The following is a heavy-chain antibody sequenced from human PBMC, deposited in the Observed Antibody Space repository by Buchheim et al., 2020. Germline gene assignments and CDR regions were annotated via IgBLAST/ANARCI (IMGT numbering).Heavy chain of an antibody. V-gene: IGHV3-30*03. Sequence: QVQLVESGGGGSHPGGPLRLPCEAFGSTSITFACPGAPQAPGKGRGWVPVLSYDGRKKYNAAPVRGGSTFPRDNFKNTLYLQMNSLRAEDTAAYYCAVGGRYSYGYGEFDYWGQGTL. J-gene: IGHJ4*02. D-gene: IGHD5-18*01. CDR1: GSTSITFA. CDR2: LSYDGRKK. CDR3: AVGGRYSYGYGEFDY.